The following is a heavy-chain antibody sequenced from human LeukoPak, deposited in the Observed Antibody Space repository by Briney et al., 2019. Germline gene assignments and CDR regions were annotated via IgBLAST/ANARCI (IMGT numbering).Heavy chain of an antibody. Sequence: GGSLRLSCAASASTFSSNWMHWVRQAPGKGLAWVSRISKDGSSTNYADSVKGRFTISRDNAKNTLYLQMSSLTAEDTAVYYCAASMAGFNWLDPWGQGTLVTVSS. CDR3: AASMAGFNWLDP. V-gene: IGHV3-74*01. J-gene: IGHJ5*02. CDR1: ASTFSSNW. D-gene: IGHD6-19*01. CDR2: ISKDGSST.